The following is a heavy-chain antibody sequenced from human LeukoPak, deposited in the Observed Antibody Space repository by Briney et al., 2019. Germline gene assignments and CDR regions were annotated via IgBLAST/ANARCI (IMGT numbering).Heavy chain of an antibody. V-gene: IGHV1-69*04. CDR3: AREEVVITGGSHDY. Sequence: ASVKVSCKASGGTFSSYAISWVRQAPGQGLEWMGRIIPILGIANYAQKFQGRVAITADKSTSTAYMELSSLRSEDTAVYYCAREEVVITGGSHDYWGQGTLVTVSS. D-gene: IGHD3-22*01. CDR2: IIPILGIA. J-gene: IGHJ4*02. CDR1: GGTFSSYA.